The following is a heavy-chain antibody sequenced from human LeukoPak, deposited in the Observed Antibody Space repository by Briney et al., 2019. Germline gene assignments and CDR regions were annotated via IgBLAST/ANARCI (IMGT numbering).Heavy chain of an antibody. CDR3: ARNFYASSGYYLDDFYFDF. V-gene: IGHV4-39*07. CDR1: GASIISDTYY. CDR2: VYYSGST. J-gene: IGHJ4*02. D-gene: IGHD3-22*01. Sequence: SETLSLTCTVSGASIISDTYYWGWIRQPPGKGLEWIGSVYYSGSTYYSPSLKSRVTMSVDTSTNQFSLKLISVTAADTALYYCARNFYASSGYYLDDFYFDFWGQGTLVTVSS.